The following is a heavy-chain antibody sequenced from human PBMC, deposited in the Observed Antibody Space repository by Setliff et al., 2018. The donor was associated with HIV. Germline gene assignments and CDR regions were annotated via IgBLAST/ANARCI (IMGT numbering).Heavy chain of an antibody. V-gene: IGHV1-69*13. Sequence: ASVKVSCKASEYTFTGYYMHWVRQAPGQGLEWMGGIIPIFGATNYAQKFQGRVTVTADESTSTAYMDLSSLRSEDTAVYFCARGGYSYGRTGAPINFYYMDVWGRGTTVTVSS. CDR3: ARGGYSYGRTGAPINFYYMDV. CDR1: EYTFTGYY. D-gene: IGHD5-18*01. J-gene: IGHJ6*03. CDR2: IIPIFGAT.